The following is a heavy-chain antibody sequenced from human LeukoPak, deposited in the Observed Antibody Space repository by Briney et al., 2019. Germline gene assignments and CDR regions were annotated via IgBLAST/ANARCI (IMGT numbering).Heavy chain of an antibody. CDR2: IIPMLDRS. V-gene: IGHV1-69*05. D-gene: IGHD5-18*01. Sequence: ASVKVSCKASGGSFSSYGISWVRQAPGQGLEWMGGIIPMLDRSNYAQKFQGRVTISTDESTSTAYMEMSSLRSEDTAVYYCAREDHTANNWFDPWGQGTLVTLSS. CDR1: GGSFSSYG. J-gene: IGHJ5*02. CDR3: AREDHTANNWFDP.